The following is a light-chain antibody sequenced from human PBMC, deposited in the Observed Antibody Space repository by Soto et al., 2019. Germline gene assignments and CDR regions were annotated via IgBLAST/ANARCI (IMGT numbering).Light chain of an antibody. CDR3: QQRSNWPLT. J-gene: IGKJ4*01. CDR1: QSVSSY. V-gene: IGKV3-11*01. Sequence: EIVLTQSPATLSLSPGERATLSCRASQSVSSYLAWYQQKPGQAPRLLIYEASHRATGIPARFSGSGSGTDFTLTISSLEPEDFAVYYCQQRSNWPLTFGRGTKVEIK. CDR2: EAS.